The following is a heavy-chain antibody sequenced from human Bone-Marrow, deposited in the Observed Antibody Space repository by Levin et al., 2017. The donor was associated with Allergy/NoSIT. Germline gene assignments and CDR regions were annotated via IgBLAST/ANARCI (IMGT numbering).Heavy chain of an antibody. CDR3: ARGIRGAWAGYSSVWNDAHVDC. J-gene: IGHJ4*02. CDR2: INTSTGGR. Sequence: ASVKVSCQTSGYTFTGYYLHWVRQVPGQGLEWMGWINTSTGGRNYAQKFQGRVTMSRDTSINTASVELNSLTSDDTAVYYCARGIRGAWAGYSSVWNDAHVDCWRQGTLVTVSS. CDR1: GYTFTGYY. V-gene: IGHV1-2*02. D-gene: IGHD6-19*01.